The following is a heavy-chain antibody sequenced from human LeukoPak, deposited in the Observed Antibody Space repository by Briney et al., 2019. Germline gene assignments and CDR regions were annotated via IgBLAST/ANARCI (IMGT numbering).Heavy chain of an antibody. Sequence: GGSLRLSCAASGFTFSSYAMHWVRQAPGKGLEWVAVISYDGSNKYYADSVKGRFTISRDNSKNTLYLQMNSLRAEDTAVYYCARAAGLAWLQNYFDYWGQGTLVTVSS. J-gene: IGHJ4*02. CDR3: ARAAGLAWLQNYFDY. D-gene: IGHD5-24*01. CDR1: GFTFSSYA. CDR2: ISYDGSNK. V-gene: IGHV3-30-3*01.